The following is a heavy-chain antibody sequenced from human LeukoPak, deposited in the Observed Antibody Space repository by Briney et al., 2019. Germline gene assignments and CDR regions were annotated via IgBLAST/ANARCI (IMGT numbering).Heavy chain of an antibody. D-gene: IGHD3-10*01. CDR1: GFTFNNYA. CDR3: ARAATSYGSGSYYIFDY. J-gene: IGHJ4*02. V-gene: IGHV3-23*01. Sequence: GGSLRLSCAASGFTFNNYAMSWLRQDPGKGLEWVSAISGSGGSTYYADSVKGRFTISRDNAKNSLYLQMNSLRAEDTAVYYCARAATSYGSGSYYIFDYWGQGTLVTVSS. CDR2: ISGSGGST.